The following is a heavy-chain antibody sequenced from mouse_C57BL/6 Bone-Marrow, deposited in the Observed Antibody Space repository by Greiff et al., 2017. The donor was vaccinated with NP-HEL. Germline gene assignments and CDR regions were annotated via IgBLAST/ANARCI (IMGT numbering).Heavy chain of an antibody. CDR2: IYPGDGDT. CDR1: GYAFSSSW. V-gene: IGHV1-82*01. CDR3: ALLRRYYAMDY. J-gene: IGHJ4*01. D-gene: IGHD2-12*01. Sequence: VQLQQSGPELVKPGASVKISCKASGYAFSSSWMNWVKQRPGKGLEWIGRIYPGDGDTNYNGKFKGKVTLTADKSSSTAYRQLISLTSEDSAVYVCALLRRYYAMDYWGQGTSVTVSS.